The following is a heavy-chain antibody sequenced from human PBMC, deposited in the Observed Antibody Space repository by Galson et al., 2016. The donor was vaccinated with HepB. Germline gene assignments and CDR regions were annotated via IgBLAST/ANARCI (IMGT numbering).Heavy chain of an antibody. J-gene: IGHJ4*02. CDR3: AIIGAGYSSGWYN. CDR1: GYAFTNHA. Sequence: SVKVSCKASGYAFTNHAIHWVRQAPGQRLEWMGWINDGNGNRKYSQKFQGRVTITRDTSASTDYMELSSLTSEDTAVYYCAIIGAGYSSGWYNCGQGTLVTVS. D-gene: IGHD6-19*01. CDR2: INDGNGNR. V-gene: IGHV1-3*01.